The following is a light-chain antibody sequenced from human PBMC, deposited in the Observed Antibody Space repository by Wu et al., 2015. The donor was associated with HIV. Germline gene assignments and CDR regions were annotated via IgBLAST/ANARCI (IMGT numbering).Light chain of an antibody. CDR3: QQYSNWPPLT. V-gene: IGKV3-15*01. J-gene: IGKJ4*01. CDR2: GAS. Sequence: EIVMTQSPATLSVSPGERATLSCRASQSVSSNLAWYQQKPGQSPRLLIYGASTRATDIPARFSGSGSGTEFTLTIANLQSEDFAVYYCQQYSNWPPLTFGGGTKVDIK. CDR1: QSVSSN.